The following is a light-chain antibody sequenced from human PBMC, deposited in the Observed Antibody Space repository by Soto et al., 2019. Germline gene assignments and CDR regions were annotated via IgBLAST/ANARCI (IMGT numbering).Light chain of an antibody. CDR2: GAS. J-gene: IGKJ1*01. CDR1: EDIDTS. V-gene: IGKV1-5*01. Sequence: DIQMTQSPSTLSVSLGDRITITCRASEDIDTSLAWFQQRPGKAPKVLIAGASGLMNGVPSTFSGSGPGTEFALTISSVQPDDFATYFCQHYDTFSWTFGQGTKVDIK. CDR3: QHYDTFSWT.